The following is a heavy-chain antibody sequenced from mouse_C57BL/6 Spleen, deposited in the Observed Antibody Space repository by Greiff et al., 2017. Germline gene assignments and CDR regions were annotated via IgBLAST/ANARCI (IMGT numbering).Heavy chain of an antibody. J-gene: IGHJ2*01. V-gene: IGHV1-15*01. CDR1: GYTFSDYE. D-gene: IGHD2-12*01. CDR3: TRSYYSPHFDY. CDR2: IDPETGGT. Sequence: QPQQSGAEAVRPGASVTLACKASGYTFSDYEMPWVKQTPVHGLEWIGAIDPETGGTAYNQKFKGKAILTADKSSRTAYMELRSLTSEDSAVYYCTRSYYSPHFDYWGQGTTLTVSS.